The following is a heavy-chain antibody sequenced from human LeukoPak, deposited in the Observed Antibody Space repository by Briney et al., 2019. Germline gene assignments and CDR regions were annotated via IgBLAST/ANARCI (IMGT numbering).Heavy chain of an antibody. V-gene: IGHV5-51*01. CDR2: IYPGDSDT. CDR3: ARLDIRYSYGKPGYYFDY. D-gene: IGHD5-18*01. J-gene: IGHJ4*02. Sequence: GESLKISCKGSGYSFTSYWIGWVRQMPGKGLEWMGIIYPGDSDTRYSPSFQGQVTISADKSISTAYLQWSSLKASDTAMYYCARLDIRYSYGKPGYYFDYWGQGTLVTVSS. CDR1: GYSFTSYW.